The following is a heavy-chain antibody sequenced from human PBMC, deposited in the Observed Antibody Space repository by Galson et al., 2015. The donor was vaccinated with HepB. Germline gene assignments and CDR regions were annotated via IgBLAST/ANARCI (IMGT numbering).Heavy chain of an antibody. V-gene: IGHV3-30*18. D-gene: IGHD5-18*01. J-gene: IGHJ6*03. CDR1: GFTFSSYG. Sequence: SLRLSCAASGFTFSSYGMHWVRQAPGKGLVWVAVISYDGSNKYYADSVKGRFTISRDNSKNTLYLQMNSLRAEDTAVYYCAKDGPRGDSYGYYYYYYYMDVWGKVTTVTVSS. CDR3: AKDGPRGDSYGYYYYYYYMDV. CDR2: ISYDGSNK.